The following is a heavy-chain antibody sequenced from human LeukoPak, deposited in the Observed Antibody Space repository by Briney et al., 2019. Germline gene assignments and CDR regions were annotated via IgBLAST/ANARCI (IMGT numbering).Heavy chain of an antibody. D-gene: IGHD3-10*01. Sequence: GGSLRLSCAASGFTFSSYSMNWVRQAPGKGLEWVSSISSSSSYIYYADSVKGRFTISRDNSKNTVYLQMNSLRAEDTAVYYCARHGSITMVRGRLRYYYMDVWGKGTTVTISS. CDR3: ARHGSITMVRGRLRYYYMDV. J-gene: IGHJ6*03. CDR1: GFTFSSYS. V-gene: IGHV3-21*04. CDR2: ISSSSSYI.